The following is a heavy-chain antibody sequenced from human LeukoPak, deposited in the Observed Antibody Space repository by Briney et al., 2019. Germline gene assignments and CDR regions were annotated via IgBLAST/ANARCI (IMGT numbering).Heavy chain of an antibody. J-gene: IGHJ2*01. CDR2: IYYNGSP. CDR1: GDSISSGGFF. Sequence: SQTLSLTCTVSGDSISSGGFFWSWIRQPPGKGLEWMGYIYYNGSPYSNPSLKSRVTISIDTSKNQFSLRLSSLTAADTAVYYCAGEKQSCSGGSCYEGRYFDLWGRGTLVTVSS. V-gene: IGHV4-31*03. D-gene: IGHD2-15*01. CDR3: AGEKQSCSGGSCYEGRYFDL.